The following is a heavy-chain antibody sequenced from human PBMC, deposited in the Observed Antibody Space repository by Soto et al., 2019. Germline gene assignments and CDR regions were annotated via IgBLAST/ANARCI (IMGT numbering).Heavy chain of an antibody. CDR2: ISSSSSTI. D-gene: IGHD1-26*01. CDR1: GFTFSSYS. Sequence: GRSLRLSCAASGFTFSSYSMNWVRQAPGKGLEWVSYISSSSSTIYYADSVKGRFTISRDNAKNSLYLQMNGLRDEDTAVYYCATWGQLRTYAFDIWGQGTMVTVSS. J-gene: IGHJ3*02. CDR3: ATWGQLRTYAFDI. V-gene: IGHV3-48*02.